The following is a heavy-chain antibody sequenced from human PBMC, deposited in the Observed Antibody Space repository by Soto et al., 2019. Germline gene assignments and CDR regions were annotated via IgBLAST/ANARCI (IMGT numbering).Heavy chain of an antibody. CDR3: ARLSVLRYFDWLLYPTGFDP. Sequence: SETLSLTCTVSGGSISSYYWSWIRQPPGKGLEWIGYIYYSGSTNYNPSIKSRVTISVDTSKNQFSLKLSSVTAADTAVYYCARLSVLRYFDWLLYPTGFDPWGQGTLVTVSS. V-gene: IGHV4-59*08. CDR1: GGSISSYY. D-gene: IGHD3-9*01. J-gene: IGHJ5*02. CDR2: IYYSGST.